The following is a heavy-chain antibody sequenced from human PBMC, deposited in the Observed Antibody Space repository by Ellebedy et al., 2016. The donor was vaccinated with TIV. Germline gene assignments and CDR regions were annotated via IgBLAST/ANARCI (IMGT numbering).Heavy chain of an antibody. CDR2: IYYSGST. CDR1: GGSISSYY. J-gene: IGHJ4*02. V-gene: IGHV4-59*12. CDR3: ARDPRIWFGELLSPPPFDY. D-gene: IGHD3-10*01. Sequence: SETLSLXXAVSGGSISSYYWSWIRQPPGKGLEWIGYIYYSGSTNYNPSLKSRVTISVDTSKNQFSLKLSSVTAADTAVYYCARDPRIWFGELLSPPPFDYWGQGTLVTVSS.